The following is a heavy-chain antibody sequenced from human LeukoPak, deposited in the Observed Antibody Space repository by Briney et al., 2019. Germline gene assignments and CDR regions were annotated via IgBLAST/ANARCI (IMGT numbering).Heavy chain of an antibody. J-gene: IGHJ4*02. Sequence: GGSLRLSCAASGFTFSSYWMRWVRQAPGKGLEWVANIKQDGSEKYYVDSVKGRFTISRDNAKNSLYLQMNSLRAEDTAVYYCASGGIMITFGESFDYWGQGTLVTVSS. D-gene: IGHD3-16*01. CDR2: IKQDGSEK. CDR3: ASGGIMITFGESFDY. V-gene: IGHV3-7*01. CDR1: GFTFSSYW.